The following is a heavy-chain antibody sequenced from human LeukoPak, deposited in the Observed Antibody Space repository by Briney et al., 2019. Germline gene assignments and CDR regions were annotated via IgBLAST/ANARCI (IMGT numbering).Heavy chain of an antibody. CDR1: GGSISSSSYY. J-gene: IGHJ5*02. V-gene: IGHV4-39*07. Sequence: PSETLSLTCTVSGGSISSSSYYWGWIRQPPGKGLEWIGSIYYSGSTYYNPSLKSRVTISVDTSKNQFSLKLSSVTAADTAVYYCARSVVVPAAIGREWFDPWGQGTLVTVSS. D-gene: IGHD2-2*01. CDR3: ARSVVVPAAIGREWFDP. CDR2: IYYSGST.